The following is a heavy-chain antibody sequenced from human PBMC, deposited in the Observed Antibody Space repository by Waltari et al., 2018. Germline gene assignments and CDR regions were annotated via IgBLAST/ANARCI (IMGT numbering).Heavy chain of an antibody. V-gene: IGHV3-23*01. CDR3: AKDRGFYDASGYYDAFDL. CDR1: GFPFSNHA. Sequence: EVQLLESGGGLAQPGGSLRLSCEAPGFPFSNHALGWVRKAPGKGMEGVSSISGSGAGTYYADSVNGRFTISRDNSKNTVFLYMSSLRAEDTAIYFCAKDRGFYDASGYYDAFDLWGQGTMVTVSS. J-gene: IGHJ3*01. D-gene: IGHD3-22*01. CDR2: ISGSGAGT.